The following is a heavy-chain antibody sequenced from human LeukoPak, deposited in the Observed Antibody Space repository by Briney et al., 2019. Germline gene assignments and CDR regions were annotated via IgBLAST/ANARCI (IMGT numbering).Heavy chain of an antibody. V-gene: IGHV1-8*01. CDR1: GYTFTSYD. Sequence: ASVKVSCKASGYTFTSYDINWVRQATGQGLEWMGWMNPNSGNTGYAQKFQGRVTMTRNTSISTACMELSSLRSEDTAVYYCARGSVYRVATTDDYWGQGTLVTVSS. D-gene: IGHD5-12*01. J-gene: IGHJ4*02. CDR2: MNPNSGNT. CDR3: ARGSVYRVATTDDY.